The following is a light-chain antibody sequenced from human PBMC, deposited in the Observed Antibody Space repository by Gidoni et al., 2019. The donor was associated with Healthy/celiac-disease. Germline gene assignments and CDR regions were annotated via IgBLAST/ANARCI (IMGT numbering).Light chain of an antibody. CDR2: AAS. CDR1: QSISSY. V-gene: IGKV1-39*01. CDR3: QQSYSTPQT. J-gene: IGKJ2*01. Sequence: DSQMPQYPSSLSASVGDRVTITCRASQSISSYLNWYQQKPGKAPKLLIYAASSLQSGVPSRFSGSGSGTDFTLTISSLQPEDFATYYCQQSYSTPQTFGQGTKLEIK.